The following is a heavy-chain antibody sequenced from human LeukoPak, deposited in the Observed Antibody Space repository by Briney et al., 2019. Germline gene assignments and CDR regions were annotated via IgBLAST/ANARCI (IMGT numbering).Heavy chain of an antibody. V-gene: IGHV3-7*01. CDR2: IKQDGSEK. CDR1: GFTFSSYW. J-gene: IGHJ4*02. Sequence: PGGSLRLSCAASGFTFSSYWMSWVRQAPGKGLEWVANIKQDGSEKYYVDSVKGRFTISRDNAKNSLYLQMNSLRAEDTAVYYCARPISVSSGSPYFFDYWGQGSLVTVSS. CDR3: ARPISVSSGSPYFFDY. D-gene: IGHD5/OR15-5a*01.